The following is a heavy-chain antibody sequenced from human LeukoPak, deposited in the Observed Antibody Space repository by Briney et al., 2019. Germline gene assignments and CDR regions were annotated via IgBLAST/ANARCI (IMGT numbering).Heavy chain of an antibody. CDR3: ASMVRGRIDY. CDR2: IDPSDSYT. V-gene: IGHV5-10-1*01. CDR1: GYSFTSYW. J-gene: IGHJ4*02. D-gene: IGHD3-10*01. Sequence: LGESLQISCKGSGYSFTSYWISWVRQMPGKGLEWMGRIDPSDSYTNYSPSFQGHVTISADKSISTAYLQWSSLKALDTAMYYCASMVRGRIDYWGQGTLVTVSS.